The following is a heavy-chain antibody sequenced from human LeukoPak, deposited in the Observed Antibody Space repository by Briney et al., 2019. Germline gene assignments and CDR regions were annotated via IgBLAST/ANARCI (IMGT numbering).Heavy chain of an antibody. CDR1: GGSISSGSYY. Sequence: PSETLSLTCTVSGGSISSGSYYWSWIRQPPGKGLEWIGEINHSGSTNYNPSLKSRVTISVDTSKNQFSLKLSSVTAADTAVYYCARGAKRWLQLTIDYWGQGTLVTVSS. V-gene: IGHV4-39*07. J-gene: IGHJ4*02. CDR3: ARGAKRWLQLTIDY. D-gene: IGHD5-24*01. CDR2: INHSGST.